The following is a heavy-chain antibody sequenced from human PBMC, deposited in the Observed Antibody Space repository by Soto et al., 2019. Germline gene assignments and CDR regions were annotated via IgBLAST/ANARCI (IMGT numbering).Heavy chain of an antibody. CDR3: ARDAAVAGEINFDY. V-gene: IGHV1-3*01. CDR1: GYTFTRYA. CDR2: INAGNGYT. J-gene: IGHJ4*02. D-gene: IGHD6-19*01. Sequence: QVQLVQSGAEVKKPGASVKVSYKASGYTFTRYAMHWVRQAPGQSLEWMGWINAGNGYTKYSPKFQGRVTITTDTSASTAYMELSSLRSEDTAVYYCARDAAVAGEINFDYWGQGTLVTVSS.